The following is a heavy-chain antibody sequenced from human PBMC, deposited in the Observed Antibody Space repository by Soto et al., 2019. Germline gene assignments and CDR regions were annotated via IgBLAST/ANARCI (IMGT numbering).Heavy chain of an antibody. V-gene: IGHV3-23*01. J-gene: IGHJ4*02. CDR2: ISGSGDNT. D-gene: IGHD2-15*01. CDR1: GFTFSNYV. Sequence: HPGGSLRLSCAASGFTFSNYVMSWVRQAPGKGLEWFSSISGSGDNTYYADSVKGRFTISRDNSKITLFLQMNSLRAEDTAVFYFANETPDLHCSGGSCPFDYWGQGTLVTVSS. CDR3: ANETPDLHCSGGSCPFDY.